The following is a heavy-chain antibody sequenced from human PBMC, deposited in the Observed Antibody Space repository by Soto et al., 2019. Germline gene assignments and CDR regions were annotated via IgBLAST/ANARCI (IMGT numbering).Heavy chain of an antibody. CDR1: GFTVSSNY. V-gene: IGHV3-66*01. D-gene: IGHD2-15*01. Sequence: PGGSLRLSCAASGFTVSSNYMSWVRQAPGKGLEWVSVIYSGGSTYYADSVKGRFTISRDNSKNTLYLQMNSLRAEDTAVYYCARKRSLVVVDYYYGMDVWGQGTTVTVSS. CDR3: ARKRSLVVVDYYYGMDV. J-gene: IGHJ6*02. CDR2: IYSGGST.